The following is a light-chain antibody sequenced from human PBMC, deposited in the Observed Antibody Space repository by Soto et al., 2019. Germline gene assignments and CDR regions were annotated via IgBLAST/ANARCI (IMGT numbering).Light chain of an antibody. V-gene: IGLV2-14*03. CDR2: DVN. CDR1: SSDIGAYNF. CDR3: TSWTTSTTMI. J-gene: IGLJ2*01. Sequence: LTQPASVSGSPGQSITISCTGASSDIGAYNFVSWYQQHPGKAPKLMLYDVNIRPSGVSNRFSGSKSGNTASLTISGLQAEDEADYYCTSWTTSTTMIFGGGTKVTVL.